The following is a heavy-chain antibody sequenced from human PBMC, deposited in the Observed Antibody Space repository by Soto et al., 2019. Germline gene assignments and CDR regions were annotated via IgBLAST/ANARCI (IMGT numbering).Heavy chain of an antibody. CDR3: TTVRYGSFPFY. D-gene: IGHD3-10*01. Sequence: PGGSLRLSCAASGFTFSNAWMSWVRQAPGKGLEWVGRIKSKTDGATTDYAAPVKGRFTITRDDSENTLSLQMNSLKTYDTAVYYCTTVRYGSFPFYWGQGTMVTVS. CDR1: GFTFSNAW. CDR2: IKSKTDGATT. V-gene: IGHV3-15*01. J-gene: IGHJ3*01.